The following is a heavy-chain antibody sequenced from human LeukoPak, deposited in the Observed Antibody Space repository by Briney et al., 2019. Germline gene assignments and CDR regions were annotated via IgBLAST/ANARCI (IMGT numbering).Heavy chain of an antibody. V-gene: IGHV4-59*01. CDR1: GGSISSYY. CDR3: ARGYGSSTSCYNLDY. CDR2: IYYSGST. J-gene: IGHJ4*02. Sequence: TSETLSLTCTVSGGSISSYYWSWIRQPPGKGLEWIGYIYYSGSTNYNPSLKSRVTISVDTSKNQFSLKLSSVTAADTAVYYCARGYGSSTSCYNLDYWGQGTLVTVSS. D-gene: IGHD2-2*02.